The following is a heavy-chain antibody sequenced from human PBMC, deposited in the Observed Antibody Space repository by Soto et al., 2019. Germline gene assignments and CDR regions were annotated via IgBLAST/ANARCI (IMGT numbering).Heavy chain of an antibody. V-gene: IGHV3-23*01. CDR1: GFTFSDYY. CDR3: ARDSRQDFWSGPPTNYYYYGMDV. D-gene: IGHD3-3*01. CDR2: IGGSGTKT. Sequence: PGGSLRLSCAASGFTFSDYYMTWVRQSPEKGLEWVSAIGGSGTKTYYADSVKGRFTISRDNSKNTLYLEMNSLRAEDTAVYYCARDSRQDFWSGPPTNYYYYGMDVWGQGTTVTVSS. J-gene: IGHJ6*02.